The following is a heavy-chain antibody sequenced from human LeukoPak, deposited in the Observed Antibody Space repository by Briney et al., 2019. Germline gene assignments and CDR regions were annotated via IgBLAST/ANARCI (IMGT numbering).Heavy chain of an antibody. V-gene: IGHV3-30*02. J-gene: IGHJ4*02. D-gene: IGHD6-13*01. CDR3: AKDVPTFSSSWYYQ. CDR1: GFTFSSYG. Sequence: GGSLRLSCAASGFTFSSYGMHWVRQSPGKGLEWVAFIRYDGSSKYYADSVKGRFTISRDNSKNTLYLQMNSLRAEDTAVYYCAKDVPTFSSSWYYQWGQGTLVTVSS. CDR2: IRYDGSSK.